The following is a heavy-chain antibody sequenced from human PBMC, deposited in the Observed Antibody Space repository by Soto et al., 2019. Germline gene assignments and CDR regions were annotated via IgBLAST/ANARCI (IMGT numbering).Heavy chain of an antibody. CDR1: GGYLSEYF. V-gene: IGHV4-59*01. CDR3: ARDGYDGSGSPYPAY. D-gene: IGHD3-10*01. J-gene: IGHJ4*02. CDR2: IYYLGST. Sequence: SDTLSLTCRVYGGYLSEYFLSLIRPSPGKGLEWIGYIYYLGSTDYNPSLKSRVTISVDTSKGQFSLRLTSVTAADTAVYYCARDGYDGSGSPYPAYWGPGNQVTVSS.